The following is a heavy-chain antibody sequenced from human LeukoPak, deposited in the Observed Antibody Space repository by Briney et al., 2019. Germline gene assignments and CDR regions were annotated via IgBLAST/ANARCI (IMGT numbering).Heavy chain of an antibody. J-gene: IGHJ4*02. D-gene: IGHD6-13*01. CDR1: GDSISSSSYY. V-gene: IGHV4-39*07. CDR2: IYYSGST. Sequence: SETLSLTCTVSGDSISSSSYYWGWLRQPPGKGLEWIGSIYYSGSTFYNPSLESRVTISVDMSQNQFSLKLSSVTAADTAVYYCARGEELAFDYWGQGTLVTVSS. CDR3: ARGEELAFDY.